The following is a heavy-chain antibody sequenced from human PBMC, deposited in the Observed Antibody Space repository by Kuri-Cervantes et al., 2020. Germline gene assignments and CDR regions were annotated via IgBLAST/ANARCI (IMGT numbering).Heavy chain of an antibody. J-gene: IGHJ6*03. CDR3: SRDGCISTACYPFSHYYYFYMAF. CDR2: INPSNGDT. Sequence: ASGKVSCKASGDTLTTYYIHWVRQAPGQGLEWIEIINPSNGDTRYAQKFQGRITMTRDTSTSTVYMELSSLRSEDTAVYSCSRDGCISTACYPFSHYYYFYMAFWGRGTTVTVSS. CDR1: GDTLTTYY. D-gene: IGHD2-2*01. V-gene: IGHV1-46*01.